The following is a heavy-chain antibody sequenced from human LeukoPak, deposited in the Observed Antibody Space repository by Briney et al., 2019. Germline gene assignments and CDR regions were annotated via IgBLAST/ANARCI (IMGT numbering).Heavy chain of an antibody. CDR2: IIPIFGTA. CDR3: ARENPVIAAAGLDAFDI. D-gene: IGHD6-13*01. V-gene: IGHV1-69*06. J-gene: IGHJ3*02. CDR1: GGTFSSYA. Sequence: VASVKVSCKASGGTFSSYAISWVRQAPGQGLEWMGGIIPIFGTANYAQKFQGRVTITADKSTSTAYMELSSLRSEDTAVYYCARENPVIAAAGLDAFDIWGQGTMVTVSS.